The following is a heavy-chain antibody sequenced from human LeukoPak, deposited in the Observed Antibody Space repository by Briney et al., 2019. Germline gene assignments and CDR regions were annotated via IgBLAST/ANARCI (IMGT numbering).Heavy chain of an antibody. J-gene: IGHJ4*02. CDR3: ARWDSYHFDY. V-gene: IGHV4-39*01. Sequence: SETLSLTCTVSGGSVSSGSYYWGWIRQPPGKGLEWIGSVYYDGSSYYKSSLKSRVTIFIDTSESQFSLKLTSVIAADTAVYYCARWDSYHFDYWGQGILVTVSS. D-gene: IGHD3-16*02. CDR1: GGSVSSGSYY. CDR2: VYYDGSS.